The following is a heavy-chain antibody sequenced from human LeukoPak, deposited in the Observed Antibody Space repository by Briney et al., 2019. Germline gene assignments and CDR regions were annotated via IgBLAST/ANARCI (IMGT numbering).Heavy chain of an antibody. CDR3: TASRVLYYYYYMDV. CDR1: GGSISSYY. V-gene: IGHV4-4*07. J-gene: IGHJ6*03. CDR2: IYTSGST. D-gene: IGHD2/OR15-2a*01. Sequence: SQTLSLTCTVSGGSISSYYWSWIRQPAGKGLEWIGRIYTSGSTNYNPSLKSRVTMSVDTSKNQFSLKLSSVTAADTAVYYCTASRVLYYYYYMDVWGKGTTVTVSS.